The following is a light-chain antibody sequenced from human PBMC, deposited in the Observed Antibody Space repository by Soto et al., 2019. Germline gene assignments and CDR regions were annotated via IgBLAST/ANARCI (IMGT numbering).Light chain of an antibody. CDR2: DVS. Sequence: QSALTQPRSVSGSPGQSVTISCTGTSSDVGGYNYVSWYPQHPGKAPKLMIYDVSKRPSGVPDRFSGSKSGNTASLTISGLQAEDEADYYCCSYAGSYTLFGGGTKLTVL. CDR3: CSYAGSYTL. J-gene: IGLJ2*01. CDR1: SSDVGGYNY. V-gene: IGLV2-11*01.